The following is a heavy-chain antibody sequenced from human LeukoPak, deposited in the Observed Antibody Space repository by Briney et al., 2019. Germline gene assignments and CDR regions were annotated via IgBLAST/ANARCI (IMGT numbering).Heavy chain of an antibody. Sequence: GGSLRLSCAASGFSFNIYGMSWVRQAPGKGLEWVSSVGGGPDIHHADSVKGRFTGSRDDAKSTVYLQMNSLRVEDTAIYFCAKDATPGNGIWDHFDSWGQGTLVTVSS. CDR3: AKDATPGNGIWDHFDS. J-gene: IGHJ4*02. CDR1: GFSFNIYG. CDR2: VGGGPDI. V-gene: IGHV3-23*01. D-gene: IGHD1-26*01.